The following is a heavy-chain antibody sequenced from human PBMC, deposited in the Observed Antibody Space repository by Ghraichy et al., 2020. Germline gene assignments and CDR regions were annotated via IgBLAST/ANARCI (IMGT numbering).Heavy chain of an antibody. Sequence: LSLTCAASGFTFSSYAMHWVRQAPGKGLEWVAVISYDGSNKYYADSVKGRFTISRDNSKNTLYLQMNSLRAEDTAVYYCARYGSMNDFWSGYYTRRVSGFDYWGQGTLVTVSS. CDR3: ARYGSMNDFWSGYYTRRVSGFDY. V-gene: IGHV3-30-3*01. J-gene: IGHJ4*02. CDR1: GFTFSSYA. CDR2: ISYDGSNK. D-gene: IGHD3-3*01.